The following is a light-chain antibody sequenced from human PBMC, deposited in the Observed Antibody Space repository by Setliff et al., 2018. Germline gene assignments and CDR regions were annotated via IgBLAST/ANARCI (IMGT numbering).Light chain of an antibody. CDR1: NSDVGGYKY. CDR3: CSYAGIYTYV. Sequence: LTQPRSVSGSPGQSVTISCTGTNSDVGGYKYVSWYQQHPGKAPRFMIYDVSKRPSGVPDRFSGSKSGNTASLTISGLQAEDEADYYCCSYAGIYTYVFGSGTKVTVL. J-gene: IGLJ1*01. CDR2: DVS. V-gene: IGLV2-11*01.